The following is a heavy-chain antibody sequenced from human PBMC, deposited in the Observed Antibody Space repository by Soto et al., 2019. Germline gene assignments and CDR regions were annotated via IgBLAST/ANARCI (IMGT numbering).Heavy chain of an antibody. D-gene: IGHD6-19*01. CDR1: GFTFSSYS. J-gene: IGHJ4*02. CDR2: ISSSSSYI. Sequence: PGGSLRLSCAASGFTFSSYSMNWVRQAPGKGLEWVSSISSSSSYIYYADSVKGRFTISRDNAKNSLYLQMNSLRAEDTAVYYCARDKVEQWLVPFDYWGQGTLVTVSS. CDR3: ARDKVEQWLVPFDY. V-gene: IGHV3-21*01.